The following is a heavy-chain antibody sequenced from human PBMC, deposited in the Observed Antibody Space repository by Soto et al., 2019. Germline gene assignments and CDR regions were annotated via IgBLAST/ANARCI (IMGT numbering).Heavy chain of an antibody. J-gene: IGHJ3*02. CDR3: AKEKSITNSGYDAFDI. D-gene: IGHD5-18*01. CDR2: INSGGSSI. V-gene: IGHV3-48*03. CDR1: GFTFSSYE. Sequence: GGSLRLSCAASGFTFSSYEMDWVRQVPGQGLEWVAYINSGGSSIYYGDSVKGRFTISRDDARNSLYLQMNSLRAEDTAVYYCAKEKSITNSGYDAFDIWGQGTMVTVSS.